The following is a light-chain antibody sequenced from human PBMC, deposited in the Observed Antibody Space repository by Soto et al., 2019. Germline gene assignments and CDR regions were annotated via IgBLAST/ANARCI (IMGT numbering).Light chain of an antibody. J-gene: IGLJ1*01. CDR3: SSYAGTNTRYL. CDR1: NSDVGSYNF. V-gene: IGLV2-8*01. CDR2: EVN. Sequence: QSVLTQPPSASGSPGQSVTISCTGANSDVGSYNFVSWYQQHPGRAPKLLIYEVNKRPSGVPDRFSGSKSGNTASLTVSGLQAEDEADYSCSSYAGTNTRYLFGSGTKVPVL.